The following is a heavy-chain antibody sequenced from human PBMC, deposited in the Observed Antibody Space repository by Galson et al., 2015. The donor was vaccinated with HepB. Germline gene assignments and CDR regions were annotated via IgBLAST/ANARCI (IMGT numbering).Heavy chain of an antibody. CDR1: GFTFSNSA. CDR3: AKYCRGGTCYGYYFDY. D-gene: IGHD2-15*01. J-gene: IGHJ4*02. Sequence: PLRLSCAASGFTFSNSAMRWVRPAPGKGLEWVSTISDSGGDTNYPDSVKGRFTISRDNSKDTLYLQMYSLRAEDTAVYYCAKYCRGGTCYGYYFDYWGQGALVTVSS. V-gene: IGHV3-23*01. CDR2: ISDSGGDT.